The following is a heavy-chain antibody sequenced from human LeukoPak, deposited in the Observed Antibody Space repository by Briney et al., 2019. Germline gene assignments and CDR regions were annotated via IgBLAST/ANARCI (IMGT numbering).Heavy chain of an antibody. Sequence: ASVKVSFKASGYTFTGYYMHWVRQAPGQGLEWMGWINPNSGGTNYAQKFQGRVTMTRDTSISTAYMELRRLRSDDTAVYYCARYAHYGSGSLNWFDPWGQGTLVTVSS. J-gene: IGHJ5*02. CDR3: ARYAHYGSGSLNWFDP. D-gene: IGHD3-10*01. CDR1: GYTFTGYY. V-gene: IGHV1-2*02. CDR2: INPNSGGT.